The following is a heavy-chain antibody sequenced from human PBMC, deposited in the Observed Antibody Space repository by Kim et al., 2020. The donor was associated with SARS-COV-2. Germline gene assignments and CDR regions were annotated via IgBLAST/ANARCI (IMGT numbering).Heavy chain of an antibody. V-gene: IGHV1-24*01. CDR3: ATGDPLYGSGSYVRYYDSTRGY. Sequence: ASVKVSCKVSGYTLTELSMHWVRQAPGKGLEWMGGFDPEDGETIYAQKFQGRVTMTEDTYTDTAYMELSSLRSEDTAVYYCATGDPLYGSGSYVRYYDSTRGYWGQGTLVTVSS. CDR2: FDPEDGET. CDR1: GYTLTELS. J-gene: IGHJ4*02. D-gene: IGHD3-10*01.